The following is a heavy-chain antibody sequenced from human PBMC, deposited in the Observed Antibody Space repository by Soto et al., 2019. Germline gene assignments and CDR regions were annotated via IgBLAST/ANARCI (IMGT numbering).Heavy chain of an antibody. V-gene: IGHV4-59*08. CDR2: IYYSGST. Sequence: PSETLSLTCTVSGGSISSYYWSWIRQPPGKGLEWIGYIYYSGSTNYNPSLKSRVTISVDTSKNQLSLKLSSVTAADTAVYYCARLRPDIVVVPAAIGGFDYWGQGTLVTVSS. J-gene: IGHJ4*02. CDR3: ARLRPDIVVVPAAIGGFDY. D-gene: IGHD2-2*02. CDR1: GGSISSYY.